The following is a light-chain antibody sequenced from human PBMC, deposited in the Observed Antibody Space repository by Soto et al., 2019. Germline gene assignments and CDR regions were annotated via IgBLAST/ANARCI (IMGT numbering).Light chain of an antibody. Sequence: ETILTQSPATLSLSPWEGATLSCRASQSVGSSLAWYQQKPGQAPRLLIYAASIRATGIPARFSGSGSGTDFTLTISSLEPEDFAIYYCQQRSNWPGAFGQGTKLEIK. CDR1: QSVGSS. CDR3: QQRSNWPGA. V-gene: IGKV3-11*01. CDR2: AAS. J-gene: IGKJ2*01.